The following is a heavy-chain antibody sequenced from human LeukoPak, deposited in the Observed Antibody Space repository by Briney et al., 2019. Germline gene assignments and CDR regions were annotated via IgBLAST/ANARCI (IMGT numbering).Heavy chain of an antibody. CDR2: IYYSGST. CDR1: GCSISSYD. V-gene: IGHV4-59*08. D-gene: IGHD6-13*01. Sequence: SGTLSLTCTVSGCSISSYDWSWIRQPPGKGLEGIGDIYYSGSTNYNASHKSRVTISEDTSKTQFSLKLRSVAAAATAVYYCARWVAASSIDYWGQGTLVTVSS. CDR3: ARWVAASSIDY. J-gene: IGHJ4*02.